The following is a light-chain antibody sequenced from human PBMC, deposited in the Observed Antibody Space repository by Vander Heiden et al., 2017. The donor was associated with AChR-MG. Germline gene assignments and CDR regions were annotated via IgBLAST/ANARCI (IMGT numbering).Light chain of an antibody. CDR3: QNDNSGPRT. J-gene: IGKJ1*01. CDR1: QGISTF. Sequence: DIQMTQSPSSLSASVGDRVTISCRASQGISTFLAWYQQKPGKVPMLLIHAASSLQSGVPSRFSGSGSGTDFTLTISSLQPEDVATYYCQNDNSGPRTFGQGTKVEIK. CDR2: AAS. V-gene: IGKV1-27*01.